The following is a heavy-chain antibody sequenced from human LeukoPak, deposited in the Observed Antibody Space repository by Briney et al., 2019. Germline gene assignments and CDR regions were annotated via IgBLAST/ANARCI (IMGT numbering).Heavy chain of an antibody. J-gene: IGHJ6*02. CDR3: ARDGQQLAPYALDV. D-gene: IGHD6-13*01. CDR1: RFTFSNHE. Sequence: GGSLRLSCAASRFTFSNHEIHWVRQAPGRGLEWVAVIWYDGSNQCYADSVKGRFTVSRDNSKDTVYLQMNSLRAEDTAVYYCARDGQQLAPYALDVWGQGTTVSVS. V-gene: IGHV3-33*01. CDR2: IWYDGSNQ.